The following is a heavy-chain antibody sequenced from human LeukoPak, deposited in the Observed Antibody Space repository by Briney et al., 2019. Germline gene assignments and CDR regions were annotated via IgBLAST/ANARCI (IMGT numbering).Heavy chain of an antibody. CDR2: IYPRDGST. CDR1: GYTFTSNY. Sequence: ASVKVSCKASGYTFTSNYIHWVRQAPGQGLEWMGMIYPRDGSTSYAQKFQGRVTITADESTSTAYMELSSLRSEDTAVYYCARDRDDFWSGYWDYWGQGTLVTVSS. CDR3: ARDRDDFWSGYWDY. J-gene: IGHJ4*02. D-gene: IGHD3-3*01. V-gene: IGHV1-46*01.